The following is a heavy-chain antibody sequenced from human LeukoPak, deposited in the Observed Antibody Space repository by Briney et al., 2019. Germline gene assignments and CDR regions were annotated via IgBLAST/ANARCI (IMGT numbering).Heavy chain of an antibody. V-gene: IGHV1-2*02. D-gene: IGHD1-1*01. Sequence: ASVKVSCKTSGYIFTDYFMQRVRHAPGQGLEWMGWINPNSGGTSYAQKFKGRVTMTRDTSISTVYMELSRLRSDDTAVYYCARDYELGTAGTAYEFFDNWGQGTLVTVSS. CDR2: INPNSGGT. CDR3: ARDYELGTAGTAYEFFDN. CDR1: GYIFTDYF. J-gene: IGHJ4*02.